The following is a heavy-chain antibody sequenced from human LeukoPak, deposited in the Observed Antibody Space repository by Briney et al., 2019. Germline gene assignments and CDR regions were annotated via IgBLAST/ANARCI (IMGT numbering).Heavy chain of an antibody. D-gene: IGHD4-17*01. Sequence: GGSLRLSCAASGFTFSNAWMSWVRQAPGKGLEWVGRIKSKTDGGTTDYAAPVKGRFTISRDDSKNTLYLQMNSLKTEDTAVYYCTTLYGDYPRDFDYWGQGTLVTVSS. CDR3: TTLYGDYPRDFDY. V-gene: IGHV3-15*01. CDR2: IKSKTDGGTT. J-gene: IGHJ4*02. CDR1: GFTFSNAW.